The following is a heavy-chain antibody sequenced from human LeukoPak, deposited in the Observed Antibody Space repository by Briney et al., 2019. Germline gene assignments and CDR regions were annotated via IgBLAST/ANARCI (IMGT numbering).Heavy chain of an antibody. V-gene: IGHV4-59*01. CDR2: IYYSGST. J-gene: IGHJ6*03. D-gene: IGHD2-15*01. Sequence: SETLSLTCTVSGGSISSYYWSWIRQPPGKGLEWIGYIYYSGSTNYNPSLKSRVTISVDTSKNQFSLKLSSVTAADTAVYYCATWRYCSGGHCFGSYYMDVWGKGTTVTVSS. CDR1: GGSISSYY. CDR3: ATWRYCSGGHCFGSYYMDV.